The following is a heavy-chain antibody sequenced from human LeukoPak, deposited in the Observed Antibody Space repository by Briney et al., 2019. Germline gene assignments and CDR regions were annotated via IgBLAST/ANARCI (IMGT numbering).Heavy chain of an antibody. Sequence: AGGSLRLSCAVSGFTFSSYAINWVRQAPGKGLEWVGVISADGNNKYYSESVKGRFTISRDNSKNTVYLQMDSLRTEDTAVYYCAKKASLVRGQNYLDSWGQGTLVTVSS. V-gene: IGHV3-30*18. CDR1: GFTFSSYA. J-gene: IGHJ4*02. CDR2: ISADGNNK. CDR3: AKKASLVRGQNYLDS. D-gene: IGHD3-10*01.